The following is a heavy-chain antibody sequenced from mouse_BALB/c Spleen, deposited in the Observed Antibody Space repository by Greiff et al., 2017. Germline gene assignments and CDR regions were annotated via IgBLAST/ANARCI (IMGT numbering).Heavy chain of an antibody. CDR3: AKPNWDYWYFDV. V-gene: IGHV2-5-1*01. D-gene: IGHD4-1*02. Sequence: VKLVESGPSLVQPSQSLSITCTVSGFSLTSYGVHWVRQSPGKGLEWLGVIWRGGSTDYNAAFMSRLSITKDSSKSQVFFKMNSLQADDTAIYYCAKPNWDYWYFDVWGAGTTVTVSS. J-gene: IGHJ1*01. CDR2: IWRGGST. CDR1: GFSLTSYG.